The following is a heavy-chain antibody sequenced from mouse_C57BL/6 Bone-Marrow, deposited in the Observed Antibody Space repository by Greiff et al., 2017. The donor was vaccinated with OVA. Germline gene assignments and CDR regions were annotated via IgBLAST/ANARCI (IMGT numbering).Heavy chain of an antibody. CDR2: INPSSGYT. CDR1: GYTFTSYT. Sequence: QVQLQQSGAELARPGASVKMSCKASGYTFTSYTMHWVKQRPGQGLEWIGYINPSSGYTKYNQKFKDKATLTADKSSSTAYMQLSSLTSEDSAVYYCAVTTVRGAVDYWGQGTTRTVSS. D-gene: IGHD1-1*01. CDR3: AVTTVRGAVDY. V-gene: IGHV1-4*01. J-gene: IGHJ2*01.